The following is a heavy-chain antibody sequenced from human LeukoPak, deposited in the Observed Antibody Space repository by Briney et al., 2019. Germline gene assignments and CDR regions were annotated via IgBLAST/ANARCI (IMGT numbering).Heavy chain of an antibody. V-gene: IGHV4-39*01. CDR1: GGSISISCYY. Sequence: SETLSLTCTVSGGSISISCYYWGWIRQPPGKGLEWIGSIYYSGSTYYNPSLKSRGTISVDTSKNQFSLKLSSVTAADRAVYYCARVIIQPEKEYSSGWYGVDAFDIWGQGTMVTVSS. CDR3: ARVIIQPEKEYSSGWYGVDAFDI. J-gene: IGHJ3*02. CDR2: IYYSGST. D-gene: IGHD6-19*01.